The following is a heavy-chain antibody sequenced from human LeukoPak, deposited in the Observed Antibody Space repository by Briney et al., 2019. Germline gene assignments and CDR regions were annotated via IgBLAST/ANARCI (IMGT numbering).Heavy chain of an antibody. D-gene: IGHD1-7*01. Sequence: PGGSLRLSCAASGFTFSTYWMHWVRQAPGKGLVWVSRINSDGSSTTYADSVKGRFTISRDNAKNTLYLQTNSLRGEDTAVYYCAKDREGTIADYFDYWGQGTLVTVSS. CDR1: GFTFSTYW. J-gene: IGHJ4*02. CDR2: INSDGSST. V-gene: IGHV3-74*01. CDR3: AKDREGTIADYFDY.